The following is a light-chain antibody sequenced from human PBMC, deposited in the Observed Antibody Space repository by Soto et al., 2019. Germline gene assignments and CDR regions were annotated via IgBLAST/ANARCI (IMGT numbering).Light chain of an antibody. CDR1: QSVSSSY. Sequence: EIVLTQSPGTLSLSPGERATLSCRASQSVSSSYLTWYQQTPGQAPRLLIYGASSRATGIPDRFSGSGSGTDFTLTISRLEPEDVAVYYCQQYGSSSYTFGQGTKLEIK. CDR3: QQYGSSSYT. V-gene: IGKV3-20*01. J-gene: IGKJ2*01. CDR2: GAS.